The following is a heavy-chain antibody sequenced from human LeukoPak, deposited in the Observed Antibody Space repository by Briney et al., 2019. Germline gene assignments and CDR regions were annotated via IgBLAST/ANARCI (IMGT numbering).Heavy chain of an antibody. J-gene: IGHJ4*02. Sequence: GGSLRLSCAASGFTFSSYSMNWVRQAPGKGLEWVSSISSSSSYIYHADSVKGRFTISRDNAKNSLYLQMNSLRAEDTAVYYCARVDTAMGFDHWGQGTLVTVSS. V-gene: IGHV3-21*01. CDR2: ISSSSSYI. D-gene: IGHD5-18*01. CDR3: ARVDTAMGFDH. CDR1: GFTFSSYS.